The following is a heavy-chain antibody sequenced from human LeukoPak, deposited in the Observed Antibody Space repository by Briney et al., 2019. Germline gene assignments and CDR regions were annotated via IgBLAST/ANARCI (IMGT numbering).Heavy chain of an antibody. J-gene: IGHJ4*02. D-gene: IGHD5-24*01. Sequence: GGSLRLSCAASGFTFSNYAMSWVRQAPGKGLEWVSAISGSGSNIYYADSVKGRFTISRDNSKNTLYLQMNSLRAEDTALNYCAKDRDGYSPDYWGQGTLVTVSS. V-gene: IGHV3-23*01. CDR3: AKDRDGYSPDY. CDR1: GFTFSNYA. CDR2: ISGSGSNI.